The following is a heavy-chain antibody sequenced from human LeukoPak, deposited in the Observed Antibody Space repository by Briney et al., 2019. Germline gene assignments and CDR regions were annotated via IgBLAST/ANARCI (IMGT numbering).Heavy chain of an antibody. CDR1: GDSVSSNSAA. Sequence: SQTLSLTCAISGDSVSSNSAAWNWIRQSPSRGLEWLGRTYYRSKWYNDYAVSVKSRITINPDTSKNQFSLQLNSVTPEDTAAYYCARGPGRYSSGWYVYYGMDVWGQGTTVTVSS. CDR2: TYYRSKWYN. V-gene: IGHV6-1*01. D-gene: IGHD6-19*01. J-gene: IGHJ6*02. CDR3: ARGPGRYSSGWYVYYGMDV.